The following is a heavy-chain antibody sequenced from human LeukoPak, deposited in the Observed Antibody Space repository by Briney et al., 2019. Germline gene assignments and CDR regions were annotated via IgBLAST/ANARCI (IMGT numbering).Heavy chain of an antibody. CDR2: INHSGST. J-gene: IGHJ5*02. V-gene: IGHV4-34*01. D-gene: IGHD3-22*01. CDR3: ARVDDSSGYYYSWFDP. CDR1: GGSFSGYY. Sequence: SETLSLTCAVYGGSFSGYYWSWIRQPPGKGLEWIGEINHSGSTNYNPSLKSRVTISVDTSKNQFSLKLSSVTAADTAVYYCARVDDSSGYYYSWFDPWGQGTLVTVSS.